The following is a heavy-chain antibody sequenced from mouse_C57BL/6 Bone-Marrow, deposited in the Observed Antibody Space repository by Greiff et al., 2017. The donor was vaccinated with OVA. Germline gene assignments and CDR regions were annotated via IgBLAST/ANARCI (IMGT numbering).Heavy chain of an antibody. Sequence: QVQLQQPGAELVRPGTSVKLSCKASGYTFTSYWMHWVKQRPGQGLEWIGVIDPSDSYTNYNQKVKGKATLTVDTSSSTAYMQLSSLTSEDSAVYYCARGGWTAQATGFAYWGQWTLVTVSA. CDR3: ARGGWTAQATGFAY. CDR2: IDPSDSYT. J-gene: IGHJ3*01. CDR1: GYTFTSYW. V-gene: IGHV1-59*01. D-gene: IGHD3-2*02.